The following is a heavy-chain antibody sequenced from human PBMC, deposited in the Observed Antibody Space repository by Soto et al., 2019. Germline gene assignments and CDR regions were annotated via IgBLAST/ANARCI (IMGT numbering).Heavy chain of an antibody. Sequence: GGSLRLSCAASGFTFSDYYMSWIRQAPGKGLEWVSYISTSSSYTNYADSVKGRFTISRDNAKNSLYLQMNSLRAEDTAVYYCARVQSAHRGYYGMDLWGQMTKVPVS. CDR1: GFTFSDYY. CDR3: ARVQSAHRGYYGMDL. D-gene: IGHD1-26*01. CDR2: ISTSSSYT. V-gene: IGHV3-11*06. J-gene: IGHJ6*01.